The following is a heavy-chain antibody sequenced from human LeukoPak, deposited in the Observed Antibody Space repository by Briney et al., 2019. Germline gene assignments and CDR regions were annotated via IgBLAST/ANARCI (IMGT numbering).Heavy chain of an antibody. CDR2: IYTSGRT. CDR3: ARLSTVTTSFDY. Sequence: KTSETLSLTCTVSGGSISSYYWNWIRQPAGKGLEWIGRIYTSGRTYYNPSLKSRVTMSVDTSTNQFSLTLSSVTAADTAVYYCARLSTVTTSFDYWGQGTLVTVSS. D-gene: IGHD4-11*01. CDR1: GGSISSYY. V-gene: IGHV4-4*07. J-gene: IGHJ4*02.